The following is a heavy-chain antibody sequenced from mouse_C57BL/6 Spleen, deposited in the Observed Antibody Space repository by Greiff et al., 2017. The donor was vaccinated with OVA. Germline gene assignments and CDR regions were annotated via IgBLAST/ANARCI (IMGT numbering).Heavy chain of an antibody. V-gene: IGHV1-59*01. CDR1: GYTFTSYW. Sequence: QVQLQQPGAELVRPGTSVKLSCKASGYTFTSYWMHWVKQRPGQGLEWIGVIDPSDSYTNYNQKFKGKATLTVDTSSSTAYMQLSSLTSEDSAVYYCASSGYGYFDYWGQGTTLTVSS. J-gene: IGHJ2*01. D-gene: IGHD3-2*02. CDR2: IDPSDSYT. CDR3: ASSGYGYFDY.